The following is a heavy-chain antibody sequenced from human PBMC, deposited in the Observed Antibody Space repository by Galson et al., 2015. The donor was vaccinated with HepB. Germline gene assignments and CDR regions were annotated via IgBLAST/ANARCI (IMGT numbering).Heavy chain of an antibody. D-gene: IGHD3-22*01. CDR1: GYTYINYG. J-gene: IGHJ6*02. CDR2: ISANNGDT. Sequence: SVKVSCKASGYTYINYGITWVRQAPGQGLEWMEWISANNGDTNYAQKLQGRVTMTTDTSTSTAYMDLRSLRSDDTAVYYCARVDTYYYDSSPRGYYGMDVWGQGTTVTVSS. V-gene: IGHV1-18*04. CDR3: ARVDTYYYDSSPRGYYGMDV.